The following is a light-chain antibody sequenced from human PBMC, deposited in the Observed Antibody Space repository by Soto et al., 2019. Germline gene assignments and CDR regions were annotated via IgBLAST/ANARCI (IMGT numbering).Light chain of an antibody. CDR3: HQYGSSIT. V-gene: IGKV3-20*01. CDR2: GTS. CDR1: QSVPRSY. J-gene: IGKJ5*01. Sequence: EIGLTQSPGTLSLSPGERATLSCRASQSVPRSYLAWYQQKPGQAPRLLIYGTSSRATGIPDRFGGSGSGTDFTNTISRLEPEDLAEFYCHQYGSSITFGQGTRLEIK.